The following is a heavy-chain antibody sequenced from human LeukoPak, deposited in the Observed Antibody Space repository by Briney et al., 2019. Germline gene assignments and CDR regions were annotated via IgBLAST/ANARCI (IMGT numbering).Heavy chain of an antibody. CDR1: RFTFSSYG. CDR3: AKRDLGPSGSRAYYFDY. V-gene: IGHV3-23*01. D-gene: IGHD3-22*01. J-gene: IGHJ4*02. CDR2: ISGSTGRT. Sequence: GGSLRLSCAASRFTFSSYGMSWVRQAPGKGLEWVSVISGSTGRTYYADSVKVRFTISRDNSKNTLYLQMDSLRAEDTAVYYCAKRDLGPSGSRAYYFDYWGQGTLVTVSS.